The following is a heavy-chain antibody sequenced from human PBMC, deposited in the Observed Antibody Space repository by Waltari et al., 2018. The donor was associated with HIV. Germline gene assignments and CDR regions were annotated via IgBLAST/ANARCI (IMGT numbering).Heavy chain of an antibody. CDR3: ARRVGARKHFDY. J-gene: IGHJ4*02. CDR2: IYPGDSDT. Sequence: EVQLVQSGAEVNKPGEYLKISCKGSGYRFTSHWIDWVRQMPGKGLEWMGIIYPGDSDTRYSPSFQGQVTISADKSISTAYLQWSSLKASDTAMYYCARRVGARKHFDYWGQGTLVTFSS. V-gene: IGHV5-51*01. D-gene: IGHD1-26*01. CDR1: GYRFTSHW.